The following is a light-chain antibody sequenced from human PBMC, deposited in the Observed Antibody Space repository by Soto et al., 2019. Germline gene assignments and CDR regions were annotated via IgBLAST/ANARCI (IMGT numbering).Light chain of an antibody. Sequence: QSALTQPPSASGSPGQSVTISCTGTSSDVGGYNYVSWYQQHPGKVPKLMIYEVTKRPSGVPDRFSGSKSGNTASLTVSGLQAEDEADYYCSSYAGSNNFPYVFGTGTKVTVL. CDR2: EVT. V-gene: IGLV2-8*01. J-gene: IGLJ1*01. CDR3: SSYAGSNNFPYV. CDR1: SSDVGGYNY.